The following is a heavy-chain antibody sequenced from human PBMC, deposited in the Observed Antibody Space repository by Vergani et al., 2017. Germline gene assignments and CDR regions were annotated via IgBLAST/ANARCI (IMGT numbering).Heavy chain of an antibody. V-gene: IGHV3-9*01. CDR2: ISWNSGSI. CDR1: GFTFDDYA. D-gene: IGHD3-10*01. CDR3: AKGNYYGSGSYYIAYYYYMDV. J-gene: IGHJ6*03. Sequence: EVQLVESGGGLVQPGRSLRLSCAASGFTFDDYAMHWVRQAPGKGLEWVSGISWNSGSIGNADSVKGRFTISRDNAKNSLYLQMNSLRAEDTALYYCAKGNYYGSGSYYIAYYYYMDVWGKGTTVTVSS.